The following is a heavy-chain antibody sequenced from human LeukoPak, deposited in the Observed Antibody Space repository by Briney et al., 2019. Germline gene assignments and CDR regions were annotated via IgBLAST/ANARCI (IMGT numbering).Heavy chain of an antibody. CDR1: GFTFDDYA. CDR2: ISWNGGSV. V-gene: IGHV3-9*01. J-gene: IGHJ6*03. CDR3: ARAGELRYMDV. Sequence: GGSLRLSCVVSGFTFDDYAMHWVRQGPGKGLEWVSGISWNGGSVDYADSVKGRFTISRDNAKNSLFLQMSSLRADDTAIYYCARAGELRYMDVWGKGTAVTVSS. D-gene: IGHD3-16*01.